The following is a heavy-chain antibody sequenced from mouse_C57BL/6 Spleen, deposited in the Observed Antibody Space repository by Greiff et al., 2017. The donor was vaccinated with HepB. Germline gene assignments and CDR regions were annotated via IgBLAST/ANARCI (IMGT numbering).Heavy chain of an antibody. CDR1: GYTFTSYT. CDR2: INPSSGYT. CDR3: ARGTTVVEGDY. Sequence: VQLQQSGAELARPGASVKMSCKASGYTFTSYTMHWVKQRPGQGLEWIGYINPSSGYTKYNQKFKDKATLTADKSSSTAYMQLSSLTSEDSAVYYCARGTTVVEGDYWGQGTTLTVSS. V-gene: IGHV1-4*01. J-gene: IGHJ2*01. D-gene: IGHD1-1*01.